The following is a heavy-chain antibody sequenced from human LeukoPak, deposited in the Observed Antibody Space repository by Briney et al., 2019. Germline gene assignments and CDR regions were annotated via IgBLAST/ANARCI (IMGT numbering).Heavy chain of an antibody. V-gene: IGHV3-53*01. J-gene: IGHJ4*02. CDR3: ARGSPEPYYYDSSFDY. D-gene: IGHD3-22*01. Sequence: GGSLRLSCAASGFSVTDNYMSWVRQAPGKGLEWVSVIYSGGFTYYADSVKGRFTISRDNFQNILFLQMYSLRGEDMAIYYCARGSPEPYYYDSSFDYWGQGTLVTVSS. CDR1: GFSVTDNY. CDR2: IYSGGFT.